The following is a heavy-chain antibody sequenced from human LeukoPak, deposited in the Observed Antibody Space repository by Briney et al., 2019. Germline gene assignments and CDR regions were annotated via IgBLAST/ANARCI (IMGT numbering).Heavy chain of an antibody. CDR2: TYYRSKWYN. V-gene: IGHV6-1*01. J-gene: IGHJ4*02. CDR1: GDSVSSNSAA. CDR3: AKWRRGHYYGSGTELDY. D-gene: IGHD3-10*01. Sequence: SQTLSLTCAISGDSVSSNSAAWNWIRQSPSRGLEWLGRTYYRSKWYNDYAVSVKSRITINPDTSKNQFSLQLNSVTPEDTAIYYCAKWRRGHYYGSGTELDYWGQGTLVTVSS.